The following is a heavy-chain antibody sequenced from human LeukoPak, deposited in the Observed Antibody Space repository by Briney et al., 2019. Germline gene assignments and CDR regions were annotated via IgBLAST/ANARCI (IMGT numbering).Heavy chain of an antibody. D-gene: IGHD3-22*01. CDR1: GGSISSSNW. Sequence: SGTLSLTCAVSGGSISSSNWWSWVRQPPGKGLAWIGEIYHSGSTNYNPSLKSRVTISVDKSKNQFSLKLSSVTAADTAVYYCARGPDSSGYHFDYWGQGTPVTVSS. J-gene: IGHJ4*02. CDR2: IYHSGST. CDR3: ARGPDSSGYHFDY. V-gene: IGHV4-4*02.